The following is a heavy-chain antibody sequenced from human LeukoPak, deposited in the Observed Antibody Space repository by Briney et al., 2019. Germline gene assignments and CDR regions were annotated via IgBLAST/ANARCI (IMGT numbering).Heavy chain of an antibody. Sequence: SETLSLTCTVSGGSISSSSYYWGWIRQPPGKGLEWIGSIYYSGSTYYNPSLKSRVTISVDTSKNQFSLKLSSVTAADTAVYYCAEWSGGYWGQGTLLTVPS. CDR1: GGSISSSSYY. J-gene: IGHJ4*02. V-gene: IGHV4-39*01. CDR3: AEWSGGY. CDR2: IYYSGST. D-gene: IGHD3-3*01.